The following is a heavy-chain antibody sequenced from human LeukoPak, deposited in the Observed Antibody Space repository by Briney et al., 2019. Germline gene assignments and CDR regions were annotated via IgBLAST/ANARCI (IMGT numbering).Heavy chain of an antibody. D-gene: IGHD6-19*01. J-gene: IGHJ4*02. Sequence: SETLSLTCSVSGGSISGSGYYWAWIRQPPGKGLEWIGSIYYSGSTHYNPSLKSRVTISVDTSKNQFSLKVSSVTAADTALYYCARQNTITVAGGVDYWGQGTLVTVSS. CDR3: ARQNTITVAGGVDY. CDR2: IYYSGST. V-gene: IGHV4-39*01. CDR1: GGSISGSGYY.